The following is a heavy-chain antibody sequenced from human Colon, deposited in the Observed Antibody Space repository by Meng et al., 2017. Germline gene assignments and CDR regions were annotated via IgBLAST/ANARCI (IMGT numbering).Heavy chain of an antibody. Sequence: GPGRLRPSGTWSLPCTVFGASVSSGNHYWSWIRQPPGKGLEYIAYVDYSGSTHYNPSLKSRVTMSVDTSKKQLSLKLSSVTAADTAVYYCAGGPREFDYWGQGTLVTVSS. D-gene: IGHD1-26*01. CDR3: AGGPREFDY. CDR1: GASVSSGNHY. V-gene: IGHV4-61*01. CDR2: VDYSGST. J-gene: IGHJ4*02.